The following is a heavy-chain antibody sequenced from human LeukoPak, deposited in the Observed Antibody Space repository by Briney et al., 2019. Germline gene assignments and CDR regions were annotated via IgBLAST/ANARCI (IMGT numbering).Heavy chain of an antibody. V-gene: IGHV3-43*02. CDR2: ISGDGSRT. J-gene: IGHJ4*02. D-gene: IGHD3-22*01. CDR1: GFTFEDSA. Sequence: PGGSLRLSCAGSGFTFEDSAMYWVRQTPGKGLEWVSLISGDGSRTYYGDSVKGRFTISRVNGKNSLYLQMNSLRTEDTALYYCGKSYYSDYSGPPHYWGQGTLVTVSS. CDR3: GKSYYSDYSGPPHY.